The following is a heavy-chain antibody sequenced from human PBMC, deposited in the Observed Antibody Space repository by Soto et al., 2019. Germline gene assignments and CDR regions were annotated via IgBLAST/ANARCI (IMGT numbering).Heavy chain of an antibody. V-gene: IGHV4-59*01. Sequence: PSETLSLTCTVSGGSISSYYWSWIRQPPGKGLEWIGYIYYSGSTNYNPSLKSRVTISVDTSKNQFSLKLSSVTAADTAVYYCARAGYLGYSGYDSFDYWGQGTLVTVSS. CDR1: GGSISSYY. D-gene: IGHD5-12*01. CDR2: IYYSGST. CDR3: ARAGYLGYSGYDSFDY. J-gene: IGHJ4*02.